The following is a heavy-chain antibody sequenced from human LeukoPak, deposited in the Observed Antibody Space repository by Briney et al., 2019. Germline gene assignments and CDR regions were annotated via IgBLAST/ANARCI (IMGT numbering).Heavy chain of an antibody. CDR1: GYSFTSYW. V-gene: IGHV5-51*01. Sequence: GESLKISCKGSGYSFTSYWIGWVRQMPGRGLEWMGIIHPGDSDMKYSPSFQGQGTISTDKSISTAYLQWSSLKASDTAMYYCGRTYYCDGSGSVTFDQWGQGTLVTVSS. CDR2: IHPGDSDM. D-gene: IGHD3-22*01. CDR3: GRTYYCDGSGSVTFDQ. J-gene: IGHJ4*02.